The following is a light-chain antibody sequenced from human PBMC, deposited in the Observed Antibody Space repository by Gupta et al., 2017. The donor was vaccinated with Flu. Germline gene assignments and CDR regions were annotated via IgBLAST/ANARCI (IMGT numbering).Light chain of an antibody. CDR3: QQSDTTPYT. CDR2: GTS. J-gene: IGKJ2*01. Sequence: PSSLSASIGDRITITCRASQTIKTSLNWYQQKPGRAPELLIYGTSILQSDVSSRFRGRASGTDFTLTITNLKHEDVATYFCQQSDTTPYTFGQGTKIDI. V-gene: IGKV1-39*01. CDR1: QTIKTS.